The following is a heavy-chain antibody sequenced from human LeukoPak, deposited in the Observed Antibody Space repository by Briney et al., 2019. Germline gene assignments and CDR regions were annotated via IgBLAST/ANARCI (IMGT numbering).Heavy chain of an antibody. Sequence: SVKVSCKASGGTFSSYAISWVRQAPGQGLEWMGGITPIFGTANYAQKFQGRVTITADESTSTAYMELSSLRSEDTAVYYCARDLYSGSYETNWFDPWGQGTLVTVSS. D-gene: IGHD1-26*01. CDR2: ITPIFGTA. CDR3: ARDLYSGSYETNWFDP. V-gene: IGHV1-69*13. J-gene: IGHJ5*02. CDR1: GGTFSSYA.